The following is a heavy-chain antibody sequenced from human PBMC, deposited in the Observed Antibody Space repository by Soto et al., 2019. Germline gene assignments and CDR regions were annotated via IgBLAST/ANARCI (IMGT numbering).Heavy chain of an antibody. CDR1: GGSISGHY. V-gene: IGHV4-34*01. Sequence: SETLSLTCAVYGGSISGHYWNWIRQPPGKGLEWIGEINHSGRTNYNPSLKSRVTISVDTSKNQFSLNLGSVTAADTAVYFCARGNRAAALVYWGQGTLVTVSS. CDR2: INHSGRT. D-gene: IGHD6-13*01. CDR3: ARGNRAAALVY. J-gene: IGHJ4*02.